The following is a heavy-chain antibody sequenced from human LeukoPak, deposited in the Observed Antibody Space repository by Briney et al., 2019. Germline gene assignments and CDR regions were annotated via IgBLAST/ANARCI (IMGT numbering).Heavy chain of an antibody. CDR2: IRSNTYGGST. D-gene: IGHD6-13*01. CDR1: GFTFGDYG. CDR3: ARVSRGGITASWFDP. Sequence: GGSLRLSCGGSGFTFGDYGVGWFRQAPGKGLQWVTSIRSNTYGGSTEYVPSVKGRFTISRDDSNSIAYLQMNSLKAEDTAIYYCARVSRGGITASWFDPWGQGTLVTVSS. J-gene: IGHJ5*02. V-gene: IGHV3-49*03.